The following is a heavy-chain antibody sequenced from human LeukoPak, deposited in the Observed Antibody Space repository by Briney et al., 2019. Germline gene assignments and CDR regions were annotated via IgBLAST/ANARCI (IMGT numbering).Heavy chain of an antibody. J-gene: IGHJ4*02. CDR1: GFTFSSYE. D-gene: IGHD2-8*02. Sequence: TGGSLRLSCAASGFTFSSYEMNWVRQAPGKGLEWVSYISSSGSTIYYADSVKGRFTISRDNSKNTLYLQMNSLRAEDTAVYYCAKSYSPGGPERLPDYWGQGILVTVSS. V-gene: IGHV3-48*03. CDR3: AKSYSPGGPERLPDY. CDR2: ISSSGSTI.